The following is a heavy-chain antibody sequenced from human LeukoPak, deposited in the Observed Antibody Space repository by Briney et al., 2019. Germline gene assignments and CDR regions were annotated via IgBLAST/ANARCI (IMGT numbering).Heavy chain of an antibody. V-gene: IGHV4-34*01. CDR3: ARTRFGVVTYQPRYYFDY. CDR2: INHSGST. D-gene: IGHD3-3*01. J-gene: IGHJ4*02. CDR1: GGSFSGYY. Sequence: SETLSLTCAVYGGSFSGYYWGWIRQPPGKGLEWIGEINHSGSTNYNPSLKSRVTISVDTSKNQFSLKLSSVTAADTAVYYCARTRFGVVTYQPRYYFDYWGQGTLVTVSS.